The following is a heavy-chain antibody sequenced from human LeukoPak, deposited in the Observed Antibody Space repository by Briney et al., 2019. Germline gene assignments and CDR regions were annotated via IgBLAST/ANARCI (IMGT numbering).Heavy chain of an antibody. CDR2: IYYSGST. CDR3: ARGYSSSSVSGGY. J-gene: IGHJ4*02. Sequence: PSEMSLTCTVSGGSISSYYLSWIRQPPGKGLEWIGYIYYSGSTNYNPSLKSRVTISVDTSKNQFSLKLTSVTAADTAVYYCARGYSSSSVSGGYWGQGTLVTVSS. CDR1: GGSISSYY. V-gene: IGHV4-59*01. D-gene: IGHD6-6*01.